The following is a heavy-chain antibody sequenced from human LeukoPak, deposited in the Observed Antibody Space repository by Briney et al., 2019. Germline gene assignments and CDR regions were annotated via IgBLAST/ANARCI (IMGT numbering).Heavy chain of an antibody. CDR3: ARGAAARPTDFDY. V-gene: IGHV3-74*01. CDR2: INSDGSST. Sequence: GESLRLSCAASGFTISSYWMHWVRQAPGKGLVWVSRINSDGSSTSYADSVKGRFTISRDNAKNTLYLQMNSLRAEDTAVYYCARGAAARPTDFDYWGQGTLVTVSS. CDR1: GFTISSYW. D-gene: IGHD6-6*01. J-gene: IGHJ4*02.